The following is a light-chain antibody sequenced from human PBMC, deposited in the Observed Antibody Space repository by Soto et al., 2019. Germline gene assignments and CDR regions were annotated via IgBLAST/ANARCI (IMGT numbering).Light chain of an antibody. V-gene: IGLV1-44*01. CDR3: AAWDDSLNGVV. J-gene: IGLJ2*01. Sequence: QSVLTQPPSASGTPGQRVTISGSGSSSNIGSNTVNWYQQLPGTAPKLLIYSNNQRPSGVPDRFSGSKSGTSASLAISGLQSHDEADYYCAAWDDSLNGVVFGGGTKLTVL. CDR1: SSNIGSNT. CDR2: SNN.